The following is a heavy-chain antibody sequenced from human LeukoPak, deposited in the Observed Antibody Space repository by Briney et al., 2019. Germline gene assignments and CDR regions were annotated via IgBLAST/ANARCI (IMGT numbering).Heavy chain of an antibody. D-gene: IGHD2-2*01. V-gene: IGHV4-39*01. Sequence: PSETLSLACTVCGGSISSSSYYWGWIRQPPGKGLEWIGSIYYSGSTYYNPSLKSRVTISVDTSKNQFSLKLSSVAAADTAVYYCARSLGYCSSTSCYLRDHFDYWGQGTLVTVSS. CDR3: ARSLGYCSSTSCYLRDHFDY. CDR1: GGSISSSSYY. CDR2: IYYSGST. J-gene: IGHJ4*02.